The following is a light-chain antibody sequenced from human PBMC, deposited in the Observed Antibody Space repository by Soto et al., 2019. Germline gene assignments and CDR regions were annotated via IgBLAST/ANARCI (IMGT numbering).Light chain of an antibody. CDR3: LQRVTWPQT. V-gene: IGKV3-11*01. CDR2: DAS. J-gene: IGKJ2*01. Sequence: EIVLTQSPDTLSLSPGERATLSCRASQSVSNYLAWYQQKPGQAPRLLIYDASNRATGIPAKFSGSGSGTDFTLTISSLESEDFAVYYRLQRVTWPQTFGQGTKLEIK. CDR1: QSVSNY.